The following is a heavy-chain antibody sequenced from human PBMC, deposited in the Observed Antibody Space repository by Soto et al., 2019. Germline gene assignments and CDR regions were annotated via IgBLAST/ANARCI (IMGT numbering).Heavy chain of an antibody. V-gene: IGHV1-18*01. Sequence: QVQLVQSGAEVKKPGASVKVSCKASGYTFTSYGISWVRQAPGQGLEWMGWISAYNGNTNYAQKLQGRVTMTTDTSTSAAYMELRSLRSYDTAVYYCARDPSYDDFWSGARQDAFDIWGQGTMVTVSS. J-gene: IGHJ3*02. CDR3: ARDPSYDDFWSGARQDAFDI. CDR1: GYTFTSYG. D-gene: IGHD3-3*01. CDR2: ISAYNGNT.